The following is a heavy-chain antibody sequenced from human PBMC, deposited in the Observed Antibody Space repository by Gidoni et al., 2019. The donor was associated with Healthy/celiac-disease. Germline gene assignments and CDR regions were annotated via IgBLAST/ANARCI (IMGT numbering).Heavy chain of an antibody. CDR3: ARSHSYCGGDCYSSLGY. J-gene: IGHJ4*02. CDR2: IWYDGSNK. CDR1: GFTFSSYG. Sequence: QVQLVESGGGVVQPGRSLSLSCAASGFTFSSYGMHWVRQAPGKGLEWVAVIWYDGSNKYYADSVKGRFTISRDNSKNTLYLQMNSLRAEDTAVYYCARSHSYCGGDCYSSLGYWGQGTLVTVSS. V-gene: IGHV3-33*01. D-gene: IGHD2-21*02.